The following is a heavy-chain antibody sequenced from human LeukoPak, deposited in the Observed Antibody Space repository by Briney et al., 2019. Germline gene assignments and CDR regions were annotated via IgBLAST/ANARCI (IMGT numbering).Heavy chain of an antibody. CDR2: IKEDGSEK. Sequence: QPGGSLRLSCAASGFTISDYWMSWVRQAPGKGLEWVANIKEDGSEKNYVDSAKGRFTISRDNAKNSLYLQMNNLRAEDTAVYYCARDLFPTWMPPEEYYYMDVWGKGTTVTVSS. CDR3: ARDLFPTWMPPEEYYYMDV. V-gene: IGHV3-7*01. D-gene: IGHD5-12*01. J-gene: IGHJ6*03. CDR1: GFTISDYW.